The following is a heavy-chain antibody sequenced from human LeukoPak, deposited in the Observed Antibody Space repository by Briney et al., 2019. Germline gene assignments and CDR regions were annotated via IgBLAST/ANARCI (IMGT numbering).Heavy chain of an antibody. CDR2: ISGSGTST. Sequence: GGSLRLSCAASGFTFRSYTMSWVRQAPGKGLEWVLAISGSGTSTYYADSVKGRFTISRDNSKNTLYLQMNSLRAEDTAVYYCEGTYYYDSSDDYWGQGTLVTVSS. CDR3: EGTYYYDSSDDY. CDR1: GFTFRSYT. V-gene: IGHV3-23*01. D-gene: IGHD3-22*01. J-gene: IGHJ4*02.